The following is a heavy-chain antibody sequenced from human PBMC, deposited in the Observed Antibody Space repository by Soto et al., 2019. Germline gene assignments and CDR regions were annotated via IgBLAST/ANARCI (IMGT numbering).Heavy chain of an antibody. J-gene: IGHJ6*02. CDR1: GYTFTRSG. CDR2: ISTYNGDT. D-gene: IGHD5-12*01. V-gene: IGHV1-18*01. CDR3: AREGVAPYYYYGMDV. Sequence: QVQLVQSGAEVKKPGASVKVSCKASGYTFTRSGIIWVRQAPGQGLEGMGWISTYNGDTNYAQTFQGRVTMTTDTSTSTVHMEVRSLRSDDTAVYYCAREGVAPYYYYGMDVWGQGTPVTVSS.